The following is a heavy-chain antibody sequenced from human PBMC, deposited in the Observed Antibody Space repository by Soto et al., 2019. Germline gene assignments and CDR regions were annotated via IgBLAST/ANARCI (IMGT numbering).Heavy chain of an antibody. V-gene: IGHV4-59*08. Sequence: PSETLFLTCTVSGGSLSSYYWNWIRQPPGKGLEWIGYIYYSGSTDYNPSLKSRVTISIDTSKNQFSLKLSSVTAADTAVYYCARLSRGSSAGMDVWGQGTTVTVSS. CDR2: IYYSGST. J-gene: IGHJ6*02. CDR1: GGSLSSYY. CDR3: ARLSRGSSAGMDV. D-gene: IGHD3-16*01.